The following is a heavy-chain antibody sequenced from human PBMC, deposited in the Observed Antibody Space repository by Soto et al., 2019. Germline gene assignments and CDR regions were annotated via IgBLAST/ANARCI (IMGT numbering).Heavy chain of an antibody. CDR2: IFYSGST. CDR1: GGSISSSSYY. Sequence: QLQLQESGPGLVKPSETLSLTCTVSGGSISSSSYYWGWIRQPPGTGLEWIGSIFYSGSTSYNPSLKSRVTISVDTSKNPFSLKLSSVTAADTAVYYCARLPHGDNEGSWFDPWGQGTLVTVSS. V-gene: IGHV4-39*01. D-gene: IGHD4-17*01. CDR3: ARLPHGDNEGSWFDP. J-gene: IGHJ5*02.